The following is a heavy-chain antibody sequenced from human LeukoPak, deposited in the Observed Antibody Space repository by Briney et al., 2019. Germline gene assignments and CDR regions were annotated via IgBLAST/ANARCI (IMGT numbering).Heavy chain of an antibody. D-gene: IGHD3-3*01. Sequence: GGSLRLSCAASGFTVSSNYMSWVRQAPGKGLEWVSVIYSGGSTYYADSVKGRFTISRDNSKNTLYLQMNSLRAEDTAVYYCARDFGYSRYYYYMDVWGKGTTVTVSS. CDR1: GFTVSSNY. CDR3: ARDFGYSRYYYYMDV. J-gene: IGHJ6*03. V-gene: IGHV3-53*01. CDR2: IYSGGST.